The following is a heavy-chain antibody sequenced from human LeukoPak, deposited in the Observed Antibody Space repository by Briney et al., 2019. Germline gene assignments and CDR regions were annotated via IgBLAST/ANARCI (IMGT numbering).Heavy chain of an antibody. Sequence: GGSLRLSCAASGFTFSSYWMSWVRQAPGKGLEWVANIKQDGSEKYYVDSVKGRFTISRDNSKNTLYLQMNSLRAEDTAVYYCAKDLSSGWPDAFDIWGQGTMVTVSP. CDR3: AKDLSSGWPDAFDI. D-gene: IGHD6-19*01. CDR2: IKQDGSEK. V-gene: IGHV3-7*03. CDR1: GFTFSSYW. J-gene: IGHJ3*02.